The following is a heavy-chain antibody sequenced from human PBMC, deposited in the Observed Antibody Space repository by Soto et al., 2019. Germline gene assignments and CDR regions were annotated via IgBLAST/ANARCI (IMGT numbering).Heavy chain of an antibody. CDR1: GFTFSNAW. CDR2: IKSKTDGGTT. J-gene: IGHJ6*02. V-gene: IGHV3-15*01. D-gene: IGHD3-10*01. Sequence: AGGSLRLSCAASGFTFSNAWMSWVRQAPGKGLEWVGRIKSKTDGGTTDYAAPVKGRFTISRDDSKNTLYLQMSSLKTEDTAVYYCTTVPKPGSGSPVYGMDVWGQGTTVTVSS. CDR3: TTVPKPGSGSPVYGMDV.